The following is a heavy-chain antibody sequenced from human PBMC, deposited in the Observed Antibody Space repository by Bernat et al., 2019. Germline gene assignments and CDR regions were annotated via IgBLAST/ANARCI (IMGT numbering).Heavy chain of an antibody. D-gene: IGHD3-22*01. V-gene: IGHV4-34*01. CDR3: ARDPRSYQDRSGQATWFDP. J-gene: IGHJ5*02. Sequence: QVQLQQWGAGLLKPSETLSLTCDVYGGPFSGYYWSWIRQAPGKGREWIGEINHTGRTNSNPSLKSRVTMSVDTSKNQFSLYLTSVTAADTAVYYCARDPRSYQDRSGQATWFDPWGQGALVTVSS. CDR1: GGPFSGYY. CDR2: INHTGRT.